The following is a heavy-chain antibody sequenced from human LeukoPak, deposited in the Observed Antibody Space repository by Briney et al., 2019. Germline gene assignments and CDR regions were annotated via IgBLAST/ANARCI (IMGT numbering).Heavy chain of an antibody. D-gene: IGHD3-10*01. CDR2: IIPVFGTA. CDR3: ARGYGSGSVGAFDI. CDR1: GGTFSSYA. V-gene: IGHV1-69*06. Sequence: SVKVSCKASGGTFSSYAISWVRQAPGQGLEWMGGIIPVFGTANYAQKFQGRVTITADRSTSTAYMELSSLRSEDTAVYYCARGYGSGSVGAFDIWGQGTMVTVSS. J-gene: IGHJ3*02.